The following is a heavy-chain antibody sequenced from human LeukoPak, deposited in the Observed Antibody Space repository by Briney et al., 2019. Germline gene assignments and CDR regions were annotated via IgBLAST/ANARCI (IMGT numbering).Heavy chain of an antibody. D-gene: IGHD3-22*01. CDR2: IYTTGIT. Sequence: SETLSLTCTVSGGSISSGDYYWSWIRQPPGKGLEWIGRIYTTGITNYNPSLKSRVTMSVDTSKNQFSLKLTSVTATDTAVYHCARDGYYYDSSGYYFWGQGTLVTVSS. CDR1: GGSISSGDYY. V-gene: IGHV4-61*02. CDR3: ARDGYYYDSSGYYF. J-gene: IGHJ4*02.